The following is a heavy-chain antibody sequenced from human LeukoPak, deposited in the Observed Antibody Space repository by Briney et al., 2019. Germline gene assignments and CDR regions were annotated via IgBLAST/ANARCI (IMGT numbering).Heavy chain of an antibody. V-gene: IGHV4-30-2*01. J-gene: IGHJ4*02. Sequence: PSETLSLTCTVSGGSISSGGYYWSWIRQPPGKGLEWIGYIYHSGSTYYNPSLKSRVTISVDRSKNQFSLKLSSVTAADTAVYYCARGGTKSGLTFDYWGQGTLVTVSS. CDR3: ARGGTKSGLTFDY. D-gene: IGHD2-8*01. CDR2: IYHSGST. CDR1: GGSISSGGYY.